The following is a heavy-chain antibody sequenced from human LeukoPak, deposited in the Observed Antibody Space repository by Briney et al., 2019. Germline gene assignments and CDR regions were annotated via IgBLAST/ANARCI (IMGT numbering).Heavy chain of an antibody. CDR2: IWYDGSNK. D-gene: IGHD6-13*01. CDR1: GFTFSSYG. J-gene: IGHJ6*02. V-gene: IGHV3-33*01. Sequence: PGGSLRLSCAASGFTFSSYGMHWVRQAPGKGLEWVAVIWYDGSNKYYADSVKGRFTISRDNSKNTLYLQMNSLRAEDTAVYYCARDDLESIAAAAKGYYYGMDVWGQGTTVTVSS. CDR3: ARDDLESIAAAAKGYYYGMDV.